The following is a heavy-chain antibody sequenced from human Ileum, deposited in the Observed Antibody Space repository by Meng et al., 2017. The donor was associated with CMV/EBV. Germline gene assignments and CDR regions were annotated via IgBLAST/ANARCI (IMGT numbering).Heavy chain of an antibody. Sequence: GESLKISCVASGFTFRDFWMTWVRQAPGKGLEWVAEINKDGSGKYYVDSVRGRFTISRDNAKNSLYLQINGLRAEDTAVYYCGRDPEFGALDYWGQGMLVTVSS. J-gene: IGHJ4*02. V-gene: IGHV3-7*01. CDR2: INKDGSGK. D-gene: IGHD1-26*01. CDR1: GFTFRDFW. CDR3: GRDPEFGALDY.